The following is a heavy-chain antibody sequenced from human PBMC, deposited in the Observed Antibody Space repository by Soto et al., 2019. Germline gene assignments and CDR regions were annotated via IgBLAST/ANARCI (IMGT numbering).Heavy chain of an antibody. J-gene: IGHJ3*02. CDR3: ARVLWSGGSCYADCAFDI. CDR2: ISYDVSNK. CDR1: GFTFSSYA. Sequence: GGSLRLSCAASGFTFSSYAMHWVRQAPGKGLEWVAVISYDVSNKYYADSVKGRFTISRDNSKNTLYLQMNSLRAEDTAVYYCARVLWSGGSCYADCAFDIWGKGTMVTVSS. V-gene: IGHV3-30-3*01. D-gene: IGHD2-15*01.